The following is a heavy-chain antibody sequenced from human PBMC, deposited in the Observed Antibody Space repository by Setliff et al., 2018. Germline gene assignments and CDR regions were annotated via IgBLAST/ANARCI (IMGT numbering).Heavy chain of an antibody. V-gene: IGHV4-59*01. Sequence: PSETLSLTCTVSGGSMIGYYWTWIRQPPGKGLEWIGYIYYSGSTKYNLSLKSRVTIAVDTSKNQFSLIMTSVTAADTAVYYCARGPPGYNPYHWFDPWGQGTLVTVSS. CDR1: GGSMIGYY. CDR2: IYYSGST. J-gene: IGHJ5*02. CDR3: ARGPPGYNPYHWFDP. D-gene: IGHD5-12*01.